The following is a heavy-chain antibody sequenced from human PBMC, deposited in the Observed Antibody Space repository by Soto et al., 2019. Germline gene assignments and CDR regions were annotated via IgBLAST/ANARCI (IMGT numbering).Heavy chain of an antibody. CDR3: ARVGYYYDSGHPYYYYGMDV. CDR1: GGTFSSYA. Sequence: SVKVSCKASGGTFSSYAISWVRQAPGQGLEWMGGIIPIFGTANYAQKFQGRVTITADESTSTAYMELSSLRSEDTAVYYCARVGYYYDSGHPYYYYGMDVWGQGTTVTVSS. D-gene: IGHD3-22*01. CDR2: IIPIFGTA. J-gene: IGHJ6*02. V-gene: IGHV1-69*13.